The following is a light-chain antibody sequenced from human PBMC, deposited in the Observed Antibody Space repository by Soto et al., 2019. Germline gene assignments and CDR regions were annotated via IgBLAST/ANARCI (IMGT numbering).Light chain of an antibody. V-gene: IGKV1-39*01. CDR3: QLSYITLIT. J-gene: IGKJ5*01. CDR1: KSIRSY. CDR2: AAS. Sequence: SRITQGPSSRSSSVEDRVTITCLARKSIRSYLNWYQQKPGKAPKLLIYAASSLQSGVPSRFSGSGSGTDFTLAISCLQPEDFATYYCQLSYITLITSGQGRLLAI.